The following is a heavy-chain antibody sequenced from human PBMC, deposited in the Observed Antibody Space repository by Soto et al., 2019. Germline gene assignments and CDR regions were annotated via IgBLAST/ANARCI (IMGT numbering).Heavy chain of an antibody. Sequence: ASVKVSWKASGYTFTSYGISWVRQAPGQGLEWMGWISAYNGNTKYAQKLQGRVTMTTDTSTSTADMELRSLRSDDPAVYYCAREPNYFYYLDQRTLVTVSS. V-gene: IGHV1-18*01. CDR3: AREPNYFYY. J-gene: IGHJ4*01. CDR2: ISAYNGNT. CDR1: GYTFTSYG.